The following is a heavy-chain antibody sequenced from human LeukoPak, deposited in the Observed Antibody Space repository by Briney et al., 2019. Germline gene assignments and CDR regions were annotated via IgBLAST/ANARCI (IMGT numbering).Heavy chain of an antibody. J-gene: IGHJ4*02. Sequence: PSQTLSLTCTVSGGSISSGGYYWSWIRQHPVKGLEWIGYIYYSGSTYYNPSLKSRVTISVDTSKNQFSLKLSSVTAADTAVYYCATSFTTVTTEYFDYWGQGTLVTVSS. CDR1: GGSISSGGYY. CDR2: IYYSGST. V-gene: IGHV4-31*03. CDR3: ATSFTTVTTEYFDY. D-gene: IGHD4-17*01.